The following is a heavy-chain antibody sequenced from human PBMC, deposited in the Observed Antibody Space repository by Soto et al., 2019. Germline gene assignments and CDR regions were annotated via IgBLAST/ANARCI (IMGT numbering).Heavy chain of an antibody. J-gene: IGHJ6*03. Sequence: QVQLQESGPGLVKPSQTLSLTCTVSGGSISSGGYYWSWIRQHPGKALAWIGYIYYRGSTYYNPSVTRRVTLSVDTSKNQFSLKLRSVTAADTAVYYCAREDCSSTSCSSYYYYYMDVWGKGTTVTVSS. D-gene: IGHD2-2*01. CDR2: IYYRGST. CDR1: GGSISSGGYY. CDR3: AREDCSSTSCSSYYYYYMDV. V-gene: IGHV4-31*03.